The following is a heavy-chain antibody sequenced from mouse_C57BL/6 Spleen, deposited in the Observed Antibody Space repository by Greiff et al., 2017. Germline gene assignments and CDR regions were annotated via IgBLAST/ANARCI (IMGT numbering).Heavy chain of an antibody. CDR2: IDPETGGT. J-gene: IGHJ2*01. D-gene: IGHD2-3*01. Sequence: QLQQSGAELVRPGASVTLSCKASGYTFTDYEMHWVKQTPVHGLEWIGAIDPETGGTAYNQKFKGKAILTADKSSSTAYMELRSLTSEDSAVYYCTRRGGYSFYYFDYWGQGTTLTVSS. CDR3: TRRGGYSFYYFDY. V-gene: IGHV1-15*01. CDR1: GYTFTDYE.